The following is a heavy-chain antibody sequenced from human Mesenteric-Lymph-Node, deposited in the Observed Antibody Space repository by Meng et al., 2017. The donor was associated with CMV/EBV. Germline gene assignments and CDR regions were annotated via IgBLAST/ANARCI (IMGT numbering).Heavy chain of an antibody. CDR1: GFTFSSYS. V-gene: IGHV3-21*01. CDR2: ISSSSSYI. D-gene: IGHD3-10*01. J-gene: IGHJ4*02. CDR3: AGEGDKGNVLLRVY. Sequence: GESLKISCAASGFTFSSYSMNWVRQAPGKGLEWVSSISSSSSYIYYADSVKGRFTISRDNAKNSLYLQMNSLRAEDTAVHYCAGEGDKGNVLLRVYWGQGTLVTVSS.